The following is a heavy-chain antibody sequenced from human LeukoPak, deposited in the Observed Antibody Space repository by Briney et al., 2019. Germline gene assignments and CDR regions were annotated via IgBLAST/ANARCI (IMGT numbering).Heavy chain of an antibody. V-gene: IGHV4-59*08. CDR1: GGSIIGHW. CDR3: ARRNTADASIDF. Sequence: SETLSLTCTVSGGSIIGHWWSWIRQPPGKGLEWIGDIFYSGGSTNYNPFLKSRLTMSLDTSKNQFSLKLTSVTAADTAMYYCARRNTADASIDFWGQGTLVTASS. CDR2: IFYSGGST. J-gene: IGHJ4*02. D-gene: IGHD2/OR15-2a*01.